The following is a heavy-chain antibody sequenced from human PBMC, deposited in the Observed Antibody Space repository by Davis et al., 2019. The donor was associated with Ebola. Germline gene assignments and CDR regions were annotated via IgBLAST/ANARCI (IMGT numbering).Heavy chain of an antibody. D-gene: IGHD4-17*01. CDR1: GGSISSCY. Sequence: MPSETLSLTCTVSGGSISSCYWSWIRQPPGKGLEWIGYIYYSGSTNYNPSLKSRVTISVDTSKNQFSLKLSSVTAADTAVYYCARVRASGATDYYGMDVWGQGTTVTVSS. J-gene: IGHJ6*02. V-gene: IGHV4-59*01. CDR2: IYYSGST. CDR3: ARVRASGATDYYGMDV.